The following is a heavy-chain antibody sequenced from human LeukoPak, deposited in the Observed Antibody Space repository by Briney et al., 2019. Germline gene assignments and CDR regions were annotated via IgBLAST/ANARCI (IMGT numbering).Heavy chain of an antibody. D-gene: IGHD2-2*01. Sequence: EASVKVSCKASGYTFTGDYMQWVRQAPGQGLEWMGWINPNSGGTNYAQKFQGRVTMTRDTSNSTAYMELSRLRSDDTAVYYCARDCSSTSCYGLDYWGQGTLVTVSS. CDR2: INPNSGGT. J-gene: IGHJ4*02. CDR3: ARDCSSTSCYGLDY. CDR1: GYTFTGDY. V-gene: IGHV1-2*02.